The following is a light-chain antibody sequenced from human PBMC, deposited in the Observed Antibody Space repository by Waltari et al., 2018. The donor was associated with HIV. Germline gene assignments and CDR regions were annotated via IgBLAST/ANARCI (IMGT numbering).Light chain of an antibody. CDR2: DRT. V-gene: IGLV2-11*01. Sequence: QSALTQPRSVSGSPGQSVTISCTGTSSDVGGYNYVSWYQQLPGKAPKLMIYDRTGRPSGVPDRFSGSKSGNPASLTISGLQAEDEADYYCCSVAGSYTWLFGGGTKLTVL. J-gene: IGLJ2*01. CDR3: CSVAGSYTWL. CDR1: SSDVGGYNY.